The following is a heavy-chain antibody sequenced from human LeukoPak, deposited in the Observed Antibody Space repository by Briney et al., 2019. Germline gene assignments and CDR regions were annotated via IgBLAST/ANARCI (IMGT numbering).Heavy chain of an antibody. D-gene: IGHD3-10*01. J-gene: IGHJ4*02. CDR2: VWYDGSNK. CDR1: GFTFSNSD. Sequence: PGRSLRLSCAASGFTFSNSDMHWVRQAPGKGLEWVAVVWYDGSNKYYADSVKGRFTISRDNSKNTLYVQMNSLRAEDSAVYYCATSPVGSSGTLSYWGQGTLVTVSS. V-gene: IGHV3-33*01. CDR3: ATSPVGSSGTLSY.